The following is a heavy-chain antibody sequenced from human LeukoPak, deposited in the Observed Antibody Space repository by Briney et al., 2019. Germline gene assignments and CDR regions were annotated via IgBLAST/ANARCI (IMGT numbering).Heavy chain of an antibody. Sequence: ASVKVSCKASGYTFTGYHMHWVRQAPGQGLEWMGWIDPNSGATNYAQKFQGRVTMTRDTSITTAYMELSRLRSDDTAVYYCARDRGIQLWNTDPYYFGHWGQGTLVTVSS. CDR1: GYTFTGYH. D-gene: IGHD5-18*01. CDR3: ARDRGIQLWNTDPYYFGH. V-gene: IGHV1-2*02. CDR2: IDPNSGAT. J-gene: IGHJ4*02.